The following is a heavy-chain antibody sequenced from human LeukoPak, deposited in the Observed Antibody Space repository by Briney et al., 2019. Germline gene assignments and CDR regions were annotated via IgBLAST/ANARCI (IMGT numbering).Heavy chain of an antibody. V-gene: IGHV1-2*02. D-gene: IGHD2-2*02. CDR2: INPNSGGT. Sequence: ASVKVSCKASGYTFTGYYMHWVRQAPGQGLEWMGWINPNSGGTNYAQKFQGRVTMTRDTSISTACMELSRLRSDDTAVYYCARAENIVVVPAAIFDPWGQGTLVTVSS. CDR1: GYTFTGYY. CDR3: ARAENIVVVPAAIFDP. J-gene: IGHJ5*02.